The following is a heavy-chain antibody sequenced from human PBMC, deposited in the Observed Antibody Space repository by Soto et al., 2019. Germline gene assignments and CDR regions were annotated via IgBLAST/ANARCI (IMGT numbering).Heavy chain of an antibody. V-gene: IGHV4-31*03. Sequence: SETLSLTCNVSGGSITNSGYYWSWIRQVPGKGLEWIGHIYVTGAVDYNPSLRDRITISQDTSERQFSLNLRLVTAADTAVYYCARLRIATNNYKWFDPWGQGALVTVSS. D-gene: IGHD2-21*01. J-gene: IGHJ5*02. CDR2: IYVTGAV. CDR3: ARLRIATNNYKWFDP. CDR1: GGSITNSGYY.